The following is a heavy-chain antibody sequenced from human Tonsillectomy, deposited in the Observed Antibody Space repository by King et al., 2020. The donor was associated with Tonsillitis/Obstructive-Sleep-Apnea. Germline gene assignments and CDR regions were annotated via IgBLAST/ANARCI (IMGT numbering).Heavy chain of an antibody. V-gene: IGHV1-69*01. CDR3: ARRSGYCPSTSCYFVFDI. CDR1: GGTFSSYA. Sequence: VQLVESGAEVKKPGSSVKVSCKASGGTFSSYAISWVRQAPGQGLEWMGGIIPIFGTANYAQKFQGRVTITADESASTAYMELSSLRSEDTAVYYCARRSGYCPSTSCYFVFDIWGRGTMVTVSS. J-gene: IGHJ3*02. CDR2: IIPIFGTA. D-gene: IGHD2-2*01.